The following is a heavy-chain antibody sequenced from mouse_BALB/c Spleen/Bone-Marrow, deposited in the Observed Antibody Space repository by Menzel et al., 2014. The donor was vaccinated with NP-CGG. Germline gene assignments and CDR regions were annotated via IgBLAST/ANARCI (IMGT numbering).Heavy chain of an antibody. V-gene: IGHV5-17*02. CDR1: GFTFSSFG. J-gene: IGHJ2*01. CDR2: ISSGSSII. CDR3: ARSXFYGSYFDS. D-gene: IGHD2-1*01. Sequence: EVKLVESGGGLVQPGGSRKLSCAASGFTFSSFGMHWVRQAPEKGLEWVAFISSGSSIIYYADTVKGRFTISRDNPKNTLFLQMTSLRSEDTAMYYCARSXFYGSYFDSCGQGTTLTVSS.